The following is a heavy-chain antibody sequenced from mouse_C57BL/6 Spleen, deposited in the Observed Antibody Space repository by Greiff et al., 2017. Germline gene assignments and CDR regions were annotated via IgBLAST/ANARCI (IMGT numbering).Heavy chain of an antibody. CDR1: GYSITSGYY. CDR2: ISYDGSN. V-gene: IGHV3-6*01. J-gene: IGHJ2*01. D-gene: IGHD1-1*01. CDR3: ARVRGYYGFDY. Sequence: EVQLQESGPGLVKPSQSLSLTCSVTGYSITSGYYWNWIRQFPGNKLEWMGYISYDGSNNYNPSLKNRISITRDTSKNQFFLKLNSVTTEDTATYYCARVRGYYGFDYWGQGTTLTVSS.